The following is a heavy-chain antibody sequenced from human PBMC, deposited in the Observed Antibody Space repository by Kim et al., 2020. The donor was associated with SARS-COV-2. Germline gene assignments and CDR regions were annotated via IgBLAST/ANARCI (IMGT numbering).Heavy chain of an antibody. CDR1: GYRFTSYW. Sequence: GESLKISCKGSGYRFTSYWIGWVRQMPGKGLEWMGIIYPGDSDTRYSPSFQGQVTISADKSISTAYLQWSSLKASDTAMYYCASDYGDLSNAFDIWGQGTMVTVSS. CDR3: ASDYGDLSNAFDI. V-gene: IGHV5-51*01. D-gene: IGHD4-17*01. CDR2: IYPGDSDT. J-gene: IGHJ3*02.